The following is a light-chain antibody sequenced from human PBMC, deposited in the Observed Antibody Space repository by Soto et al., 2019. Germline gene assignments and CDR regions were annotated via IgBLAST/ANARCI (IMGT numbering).Light chain of an antibody. V-gene: IGLV2-14*01. J-gene: IGLJ2*01. CDR2: DVS. CDR3: SSYTISRDVV. CDR1: SSDVGGYNY. Sequence: QSALTQPASVSGSPGQSITISCTGTSSDVGGYNYVSWYQQHPGKAPKLMIYDVSNRPSGVSNRFSGSKSGNTASLTISGLQAEDEADYYCSSYTISRDVVFGGGTKVTVL.